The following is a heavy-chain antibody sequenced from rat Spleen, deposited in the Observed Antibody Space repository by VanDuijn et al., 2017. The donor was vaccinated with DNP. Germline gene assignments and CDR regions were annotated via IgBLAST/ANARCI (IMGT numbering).Heavy chain of an antibody. V-gene: IGHV3-1*01. D-gene: IGHD1-11*01. Sequence: EVQLQESGPGLVKPSQSLSLTCSVTGYSITSNYWAWIRKFPGNKMEWMGYINYGGTTAYNPSLRSRISITRDTSKNQFFLQLNSVTTEDTATYYCARWATFFDYWGQGVMVTVSS. J-gene: IGHJ2*01. CDR1: GYSITSNY. CDR3: ARWATFFDY. CDR2: INYGGTT.